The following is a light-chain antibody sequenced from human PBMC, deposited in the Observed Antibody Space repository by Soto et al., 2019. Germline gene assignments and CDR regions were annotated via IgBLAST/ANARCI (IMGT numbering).Light chain of an antibody. V-gene: IGKV1-39*01. CDR1: QSISRS. CDR2: YAS. J-gene: IGKJ2*01. CDR3: QQSYICPFT. Sequence: DIQMTQSPSYLSASVGDRVTIICRASQSISRSLYWYQRKPGKAPTLLIYYASSLQSGVPSRYSGSRSGTDFTLTISSRQPEDSATYYCQQSYICPFTFGQGTKREIK.